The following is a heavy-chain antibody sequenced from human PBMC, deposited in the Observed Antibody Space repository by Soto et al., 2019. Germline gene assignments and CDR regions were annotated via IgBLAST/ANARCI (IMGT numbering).Heavy chain of an antibody. J-gene: IGHJ3*02. V-gene: IGHV1-3*01. CDR3: AREGVLEWPNWNEAGGALDI. Sequence: QVPLVQSGAEVKKPGASVKVSCKASGYTFTSYAMHWVRQAPGQRLEWMGWINAGNGNTKYSQKFQGRVTITRDTAAGTAYMERSSLRSEDTAVYYCAREGVLEWPNWNEAGGALDIWGQGTMVTVS. CDR1: GYTFTSYA. CDR2: INAGNGNT. D-gene: IGHD1-1*01.